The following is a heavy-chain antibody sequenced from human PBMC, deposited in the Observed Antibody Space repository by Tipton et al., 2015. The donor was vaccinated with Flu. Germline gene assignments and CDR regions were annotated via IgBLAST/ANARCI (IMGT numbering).Heavy chain of an antibody. CDR3: ARAHITSGSYVPYAFDV. Sequence: TLSLTCAVSGGSISTNNWWSWVRQPPGKGLEWIGEIYHSGHTNYNPSLQSRVTILVDKSKNQFSLKLSSVTAADTAVYYCARAHITSGSYVPYAFDVWGQGTVVTVSS. CDR2: IYHSGHT. D-gene: IGHD1-26*01. CDR1: GGSISTNNW. J-gene: IGHJ3*01. V-gene: IGHV4-4*02.